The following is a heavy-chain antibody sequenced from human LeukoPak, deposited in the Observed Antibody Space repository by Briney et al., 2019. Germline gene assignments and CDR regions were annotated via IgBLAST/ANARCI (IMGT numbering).Heavy chain of an antibody. D-gene: IGHD5-24*01. CDR2: IYPGDSDT. CDR3: ARRPALVSPDGYNYGGFDY. J-gene: IGHJ4*02. Sequence: GESLKISCKGFGYTFTNYWIGWVRQIPGKGLEWMGIIYPGDSDTKYSPSFQGQVTISADKSISTAYLQWSSLKASDTAMYYCARRPALVSPDGYNYGGFDYWGQGTLVTVSS. V-gene: IGHV5-51*01. CDR1: GYTFTNYW.